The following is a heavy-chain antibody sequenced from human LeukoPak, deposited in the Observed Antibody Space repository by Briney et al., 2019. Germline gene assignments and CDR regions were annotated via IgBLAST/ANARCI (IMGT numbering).Heavy chain of an antibody. V-gene: IGHV3-21*01. Sequence: GGSLRLSCAASGFILSNYNMNWVRRAPGKGLEWVSSISGNSNNINYADSVKGRFTISRDNPKNSLYLQMNSLRAEDTAMYYCVRIPNGANFPIWFDPWGQGTLVTVSS. CDR3: VRIPNGANFPIWFDP. D-gene: IGHD4/OR15-4a*01. CDR2: ISGNSNNI. CDR1: GFILSNYN. J-gene: IGHJ5*02.